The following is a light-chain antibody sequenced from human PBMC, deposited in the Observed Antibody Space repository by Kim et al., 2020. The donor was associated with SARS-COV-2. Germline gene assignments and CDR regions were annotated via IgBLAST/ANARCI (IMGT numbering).Light chain of an antibody. Sequence: SYELTQPPSVSVSPGQTATITCSGDKLRNKYVSWYQQKPGQSPVLVIYQDSRRPSGIPDTFSGSNSGNTATLTITGTLTLDEADYYCQAWDTFTVVFGGGTQLTVL. CDR1: KLRNKY. V-gene: IGLV3-1*01. J-gene: IGLJ2*01. CDR2: QDS. CDR3: QAWDTFTVV.